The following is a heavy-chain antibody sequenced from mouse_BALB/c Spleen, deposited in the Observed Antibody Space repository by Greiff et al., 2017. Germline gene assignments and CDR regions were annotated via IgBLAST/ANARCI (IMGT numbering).Heavy chain of an antibody. Sequence: EVKLVESGPSLVKPSQTLSLTCSVTGDSITSGYWNWIRKFPGNKLEYMGYISYSGSTYYNPSLKSRISITRDTSKNQYYLQLNSVTTEDTATYYCARAPYYGPWFAYWGQGTLVTVSA. CDR2: ISYSGST. CDR1: GDSITSGY. D-gene: IGHD1-2*01. J-gene: IGHJ3*01. V-gene: IGHV3-8*02. CDR3: ARAPYYGPWFAY.